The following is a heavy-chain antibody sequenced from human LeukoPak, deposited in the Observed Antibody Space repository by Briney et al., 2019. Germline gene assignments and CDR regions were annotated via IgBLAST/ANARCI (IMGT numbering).Heavy chain of an antibody. CDR3: AKVSGGGLYYDGMDV. D-gene: IGHD1-14*01. CDR1: GFIVSSYY. J-gene: IGHJ6*02. CDR2: IYSGGNT. V-gene: IGHV3-53*01. Sequence: GGSLRLSCAASGFIVSSYYMSWVRQAPGKGLEWVSVIYSGGNTNYADSVKGRFTISRDSSKNTLYLQMNSLRAEDTAVYYCAKVSGGGLYYDGMDVWGQGTTVTVSS.